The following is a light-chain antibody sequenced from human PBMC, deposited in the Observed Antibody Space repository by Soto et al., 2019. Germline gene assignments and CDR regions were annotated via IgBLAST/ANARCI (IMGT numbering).Light chain of an antibody. J-gene: IGKJ1*01. CDR3: QQYGGSPQT. CDR2: GAS. Sequence: EIVLTQSPATLSLSPGERATLSCRASQSVSNHLAWYQQKPGQAPRLLIYGASSRATGIPDSFSGSGSGTDFTLTISRLEPEDFAVYYCQQYGGSPQTFGQGTKV. V-gene: IGKV3-20*01. CDR1: QSVSNH.